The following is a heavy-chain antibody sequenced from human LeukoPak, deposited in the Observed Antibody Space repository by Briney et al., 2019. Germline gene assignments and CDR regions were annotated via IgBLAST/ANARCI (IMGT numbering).Heavy chain of an antibody. V-gene: IGHV4-59*01. CDR1: GGSITSYY. CDR2: IYYSGST. CDR3: ASVEMATITLGAFDI. J-gene: IGHJ3*02. Sequence: PSETLSLTCTVSGGSITSYYWSWIRQPPGKGLEWIGYIYYSGSTNYNPSLKSRVTISVDTSKNQFSLKLSSVTAADTAVYYCASVEMATITLGAFDIWGQGTMVTVSS. D-gene: IGHD5-24*01.